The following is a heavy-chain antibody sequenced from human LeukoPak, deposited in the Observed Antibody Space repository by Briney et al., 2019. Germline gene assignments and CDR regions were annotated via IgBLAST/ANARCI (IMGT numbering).Heavy chain of an antibody. J-gene: IGHJ5*02. CDR2: MNHNSDKT. CDR1: GYTFSTYD. D-gene: IGHD3-9*01. V-gene: IGHV1-8*01. CDR3: VRAAQEGRDNLTGSQTGNWFDP. Sequence: ASVKVSCRASGYTFSTYDINWVRQAAGQGPEWMGWMNHNSDKTGYAQKVQGRRNMTRNNSISTLYMELSGLRSEDTAVYYCVRAAQEGRDNLTGSQTGNWFDPWGQGTLVTVSS.